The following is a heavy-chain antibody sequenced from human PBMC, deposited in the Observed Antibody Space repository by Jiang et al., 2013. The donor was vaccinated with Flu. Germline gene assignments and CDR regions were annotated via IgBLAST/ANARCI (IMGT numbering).Heavy chain of an antibody. D-gene: IGHD3-3*01. CDR1: GFTFSSYA. CDR2: ISYDGSNK. V-gene: IGHV3-30*01. J-gene: IGHJ4*02. Sequence: VQLLESGGGVVQPGRSLRLSCAASGFTFSSYAMHWVRQAPGRGLEWVAVISYDGSNKYYADSVKGRFTISRDNSKNTLYLQMNSLRAEDTAVYYCARDHQGNIITIFGVVPDYWGQGTLVTVSS. CDR3: ARDHQGNIITIFGVVPDY.